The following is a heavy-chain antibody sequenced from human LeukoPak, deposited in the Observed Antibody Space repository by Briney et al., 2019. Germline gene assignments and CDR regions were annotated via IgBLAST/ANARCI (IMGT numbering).Heavy chain of an antibody. J-gene: IGHJ4*02. Sequence: GGSLRLSCAASGFTFSDYYMRWIRQAAGKGLEWVSLITSRSTTVHYADSVKGRFTISRDNAKNTLFLQMNSLRVDDTAVYYCARDVNIRDFWSGFHYWGQGTLVTVSS. CDR1: GFTFSDYY. V-gene: IGHV3-11*04. D-gene: IGHD3-3*01. CDR2: ITSRSTTV. CDR3: ARDVNIRDFWSGFHY.